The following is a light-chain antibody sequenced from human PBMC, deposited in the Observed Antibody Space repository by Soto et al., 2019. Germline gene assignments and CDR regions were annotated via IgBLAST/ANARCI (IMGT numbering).Light chain of an antibody. V-gene: IGKV4-1*01. Sequence: DIVMTQSPDSLAVSLGERSTINCMSSQSVLYSSDNKNYLAWYQQKPGQPPNLLIYWASTRESGVPDRFSGSGSGTDFTLTISSLQAEDMAFYYCQQYYTAPPTFGQGTKLEIK. CDR2: WAS. J-gene: IGKJ2*01. CDR3: QQYYTAPPT. CDR1: QSVLYSSDNKNY.